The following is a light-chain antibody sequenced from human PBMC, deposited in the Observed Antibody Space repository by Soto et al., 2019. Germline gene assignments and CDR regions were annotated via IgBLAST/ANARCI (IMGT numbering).Light chain of an antibody. CDR2: KAS. Sequence: DIQMTQSPSTLSASVGDRVTITCRASQRISTWLAWYQQKPGTAPKLLIYKASSLESGVPSRFSGSGSGTEFTLTISSLQPDDFATYYCQQYDSYSRPFGQGTKVDIK. J-gene: IGKJ1*01. V-gene: IGKV1-5*03. CDR3: QQYDSYSRP. CDR1: QRISTW.